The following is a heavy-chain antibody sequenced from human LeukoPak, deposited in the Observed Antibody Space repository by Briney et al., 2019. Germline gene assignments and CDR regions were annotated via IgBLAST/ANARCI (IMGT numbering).Heavy chain of an antibody. D-gene: IGHD4/OR15-4a*01. V-gene: IGHV1-69*13. CDR2: IIPIFGTA. CDR3: ARGRIQTMGFYYYYGMDV. J-gene: IGHJ6*02. CDR1: GYTFTGYY. Sequence: ASVKVSCKASGYTFTGYYMHWVRQAPGQGLEWMGGIIPIFGTANYAQKFQGRVTITADESTSTAYMELSSLRSEDTAVYYCARGRIQTMGFYYYYGMDVWGQGTTVTVSS.